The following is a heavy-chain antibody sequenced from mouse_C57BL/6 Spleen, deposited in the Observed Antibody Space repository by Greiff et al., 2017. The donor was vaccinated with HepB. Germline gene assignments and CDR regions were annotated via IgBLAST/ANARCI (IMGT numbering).Heavy chain of an antibody. CDR3: ARGYYCSSYDY. Sequence: DVKLVESEGGLVQPGSSMKLSCTASGFTFSDYYMAWVRQVPEKGLEWVANINYDGSSTYYLDSLKSRFIISRDNAKNILYLQMSSLKSEDTATYYCARGYYCSSYDYWGQGTTLTVSS. D-gene: IGHD1-1*01. V-gene: IGHV5-16*01. J-gene: IGHJ2*01. CDR2: INYDGSST. CDR1: GFTFSDYY.